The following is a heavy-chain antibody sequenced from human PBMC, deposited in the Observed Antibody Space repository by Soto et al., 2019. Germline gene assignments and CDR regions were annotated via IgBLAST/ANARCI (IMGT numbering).Heavy chain of an antibody. Sequence: QVQLVQSGAEVKEPGSSVKVSCKASGGTFNGYSISWVRQAPGQGLEWVGGTFPIFTTANYAPKFQGRLTMTADESTSTAYMELSGLQSDDTAIYYCARVDSSLVRLVGQFYFDHWGQGTLVTVSS. J-gene: IGHJ4*02. CDR3: ARVDSSLVRLVGQFYFDH. V-gene: IGHV1-69*01. CDR2: TFPIFTTA. CDR1: GGTFNGYS. D-gene: IGHD3-10*01.